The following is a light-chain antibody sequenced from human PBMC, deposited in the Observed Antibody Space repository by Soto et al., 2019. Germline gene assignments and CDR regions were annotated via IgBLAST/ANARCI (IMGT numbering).Light chain of an antibody. V-gene: IGKV1-5*03. J-gene: IGKJ4*01. CDR1: QSISSW. Sequence: DSPMTQYPSTLSASVGDRVTITCRARQSISSWLAWYQQKPGKAPKLLISKASTLHSGVPPRFSGSGSGTEFTLTISSLQPDVFAIYYCQQYESYPMPFGGGTKGEIK. CDR2: KAS. CDR3: QQYESYPMP.